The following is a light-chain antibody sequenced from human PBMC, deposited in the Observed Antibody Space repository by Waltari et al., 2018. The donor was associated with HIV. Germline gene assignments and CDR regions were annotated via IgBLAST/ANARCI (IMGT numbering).Light chain of an antibody. J-gene: IGKJ2*01. CDR2: WAS. V-gene: IGKV4-1*01. CDR1: QSVLYSSNNKNY. Sequence: DIVMTQSPDSLAVSLGERATINCNSSQSVLYSSNNKNYLAWYQKKPGQPPKLLIYWASARESGGPDRFSGSGSGTDFTLTISSLQAEDVAVYYCQQYYSTPYTFGQGTKLEIK. CDR3: QQYYSTPYT.